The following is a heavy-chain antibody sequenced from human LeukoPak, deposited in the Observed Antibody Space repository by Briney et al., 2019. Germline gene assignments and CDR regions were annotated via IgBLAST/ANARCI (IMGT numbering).Heavy chain of an antibody. Sequence: GGSLRLSCAASGFTFSSYAMSWVRQAPGKGLEWVSAISGSGGSTYYADSVKGRFTISRDNSKNTLYLQMNSLRAEDTAVYYCAKNPIPWYSSRTIFDYWGQGTLVPVSS. CDR3: AKNPIPWYSSRTIFDY. J-gene: IGHJ4*02. V-gene: IGHV3-23*01. CDR2: ISGSGGST. D-gene: IGHD6-13*01. CDR1: GFTFSSYA.